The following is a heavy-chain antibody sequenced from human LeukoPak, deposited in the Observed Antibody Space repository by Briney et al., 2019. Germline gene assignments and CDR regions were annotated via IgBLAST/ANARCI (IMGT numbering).Heavy chain of an antibody. D-gene: IGHD3-10*01. CDR3: AREMYLSTSGTYDYWFDR. CDR2: IYHSGIT. CDR1: GGSISSNY. Sequence: SETVSLTCAVSGGSISSNYWSWIRQPPGKGLEWIGYIYHSGITKYTSSLKSRVTMSVDTSKNQVSLRLNSVTAADTAVYYCAREMYLSTSGTYDYWFDRWGLRSLVIVSS. V-gene: IGHV4-59*01. J-gene: IGHJ5*02.